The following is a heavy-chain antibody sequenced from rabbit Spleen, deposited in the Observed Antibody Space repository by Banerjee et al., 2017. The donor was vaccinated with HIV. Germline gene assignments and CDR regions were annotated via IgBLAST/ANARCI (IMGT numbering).Heavy chain of an antibody. J-gene: IGHJ4*01. CDR1: GVSFSSNYY. CDR3: TRDDGSGHYIDGYFNL. D-gene: IGHD1-1*01. CDR2: IYTGNGKN. Sequence: QSLEESGGGLVQPEGSLTLTCTASGVSFSSNYYMCWVRQAPGKGLEWIGFIYTGNGKNYYASWAKGRFTISKTSSTTVTLQVTSLTAADTATYFCTRDDGSGHYIDGYFNLWGPGTLVTVS. V-gene: IGHV1S40*01.